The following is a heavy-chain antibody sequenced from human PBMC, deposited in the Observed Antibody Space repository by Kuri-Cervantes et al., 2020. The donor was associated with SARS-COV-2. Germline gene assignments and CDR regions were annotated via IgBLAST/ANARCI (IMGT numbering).Heavy chain of an antibody. CDR1: SGSFSDYY. J-gene: IGHJ5*02. CDR2: INHSGST. Sequence: SQTLSLTCAGYSGSFSDYYWSWIRQTPEMGLGWIGEINHSGSTNYNPSLKSRVTISVDTSKNQFSLKLSSVTAADTAVYYCARGLGLYCSGGSCAKWFDPWGQGTLVTVSS. V-gene: IGHV4-34*01. D-gene: IGHD2-15*01. CDR3: ARGLGLYCSGGSCAKWFDP.